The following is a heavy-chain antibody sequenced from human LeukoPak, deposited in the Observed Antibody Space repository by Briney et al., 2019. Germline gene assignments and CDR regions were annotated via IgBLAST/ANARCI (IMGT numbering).Heavy chain of an antibody. D-gene: IGHD2-15*01. CDR1: GGSISSGSYD. Sequence: SETLSLTCTVSGGSISSGSYDWYWIRQPAGKGLEWIGHIYTSGSTDYNPSLKSRVTISVDTSKNQFSLKLSSVTAADAAVYYCARGGYCSGGSCYALDAFDIWGQGTMVTVSS. V-gene: IGHV4-61*09. CDR3: ARGGYCSGGSCYALDAFDI. CDR2: IYTSGST. J-gene: IGHJ3*02.